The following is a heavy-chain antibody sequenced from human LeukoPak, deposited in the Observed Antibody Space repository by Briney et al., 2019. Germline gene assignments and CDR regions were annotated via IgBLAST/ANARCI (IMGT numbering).Heavy chain of an antibody. CDR1: TYTFTTYW. J-gene: IGHJ4*02. V-gene: IGHV5-51*01. D-gene: IGHD3-16*01. Sequence: GESLKISCKGSTYTFTTYWIGWVRQMPGKGLEWMGIIYPGDSDARYSPSFQGQVTISADKSISTAYLQWSSPKASDTAMYYCGSYDYVWGSLNYWGQGTLVTVSS. CDR2: IYPGDSDA. CDR3: GSYDYVWGSLNY.